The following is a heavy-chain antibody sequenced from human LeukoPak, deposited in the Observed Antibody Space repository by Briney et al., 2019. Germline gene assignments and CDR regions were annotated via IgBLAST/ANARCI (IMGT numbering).Heavy chain of an antibody. J-gene: IGHJ4*02. V-gene: IGHV3-7*01. CDR3: ARSPKTYYDFWSGYSPFDY. D-gene: IGHD3-3*01. Sequence: GGSLRLSCAASGFTFSEYWMSWLRQAPGKGLEWVANIKKDGSEKHYVDSVKGRFTISRDNAKNSLYLQMSSLRAEDTAVFYCARSPKTYYDFWSGYSPFDYWGQGTLVTVSS. CDR1: GFTFSEYW. CDR2: IKKDGSEK.